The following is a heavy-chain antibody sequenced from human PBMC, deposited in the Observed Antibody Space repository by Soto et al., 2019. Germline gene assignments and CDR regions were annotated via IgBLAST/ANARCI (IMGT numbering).Heavy chain of an antibody. V-gene: IGHV4-59*01. Sequence: PSETLSLTCTVSGGSISSYYWSWIRQPPGKGLEWIGYIYYSGSTNYNPSLKSRVTISVDTSKNQFSLKLSSVTAADTAVYYCARAPSSRADILTGYYTDWGQGTLVTVSS. D-gene: IGHD3-9*01. CDR1: GGSISSYY. CDR2: IYYSGST. J-gene: IGHJ4*02. CDR3: ARAPSSRADILTGYYTD.